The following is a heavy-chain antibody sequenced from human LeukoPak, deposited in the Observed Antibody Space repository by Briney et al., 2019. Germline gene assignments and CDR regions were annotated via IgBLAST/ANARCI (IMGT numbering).Heavy chain of an antibody. CDR2: ISSGSSYI. CDR3: ARDFGGSYLFDY. D-gene: IGHD1-26*01. CDR1: GFTFSSYA. V-gene: IGHV3-21*01. Sequence: GGSLRLSCAASGFTFSSYAMNWVRQAPGKGLEWVSSISSGSSYIYYAESVKGRFTISRDNAKSSLHLQMNSLRAEDTAVYYCARDFGGSYLFDYWGQGTLVTVSS. J-gene: IGHJ4*02.